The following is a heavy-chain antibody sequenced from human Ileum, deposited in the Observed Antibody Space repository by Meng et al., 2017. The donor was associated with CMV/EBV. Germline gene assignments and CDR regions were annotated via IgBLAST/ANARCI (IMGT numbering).Heavy chain of an antibody. CDR3: ARDMTNQWFYY. V-gene: IGHV4-39*07. CDR1: GDPIRHVSHS. D-gene: IGHD6-19*01. Sequence: RLQQPGPVLLKPAETLSLTCTASGDPIRHVSHSWAWFRQSPGKAPEWIGSMFFSGIADYNPSLKSRVTISLHATQKQFSLRLTSVTAADSAVYFCARDMTNQWFYYWGQGTLVTVSS. CDR2: MFFSGIA. J-gene: IGHJ4*02.